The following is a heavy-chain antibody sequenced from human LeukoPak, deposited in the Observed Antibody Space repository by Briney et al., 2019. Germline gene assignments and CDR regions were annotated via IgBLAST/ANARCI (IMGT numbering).Heavy chain of an antibody. CDR3: AREHGGLIVVVPAAIPDWFGP. CDR1: GFTFSSYW. CDR2: IKQDGSEK. J-gene: IGHJ5*02. Sequence: GGSLRLSCAASGFTFSSYWMSWVRQAPGKGLEWVANIKQDGSEKYYVDSVKGRFTISRDNAKNSLYLQMNSLRAEDTAVYYCAREHGGLIVVVPAAIPDWFGPWGQGTLVTVSS. V-gene: IGHV3-7*01. D-gene: IGHD2-2*02.